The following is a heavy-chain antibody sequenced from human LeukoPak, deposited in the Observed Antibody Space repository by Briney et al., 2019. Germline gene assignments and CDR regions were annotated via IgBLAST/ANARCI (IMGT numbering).Heavy chain of an antibody. CDR3: AREDIVVVTASNSVYYYYYGMDV. Sequence: HAGGSLRLSCAASGFTFSSYAMHWVRQAPGKGLEWVAVISYDGSNKYYADSVKGRFTSSRDNSKNTLYLQMNSLRAEDTAVYYCAREDIVVVTASNSVYYYYYGMDVWGQGTTVTVSS. CDR1: GFTFSSYA. CDR2: ISYDGSNK. J-gene: IGHJ6*02. D-gene: IGHD2-21*02. V-gene: IGHV3-30-3*01.